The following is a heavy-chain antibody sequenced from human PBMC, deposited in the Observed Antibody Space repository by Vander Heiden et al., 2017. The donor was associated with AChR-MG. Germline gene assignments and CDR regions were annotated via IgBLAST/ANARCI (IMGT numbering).Heavy chain of an antibody. D-gene: IGHD2-2*01. Sequence: QVHLLQSGAEVKKPGASVKVSCKASGYTFTDSYIHWVRQAPGQGLEWMGGMNPNNGDARYTERFQGRVTMTRDMSVSTAYMELSGLRSDDTAVYYCARSRGFEDWGQGTLVTVSS. J-gene: IGHJ4*02. V-gene: IGHV1-2*02. CDR3: ARSRGFED. CDR2: MNPNNGDA. CDR1: GYTFTDSY.